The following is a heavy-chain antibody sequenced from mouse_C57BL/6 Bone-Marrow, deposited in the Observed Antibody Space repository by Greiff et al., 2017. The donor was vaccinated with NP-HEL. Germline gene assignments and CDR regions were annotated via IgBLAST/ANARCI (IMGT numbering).Heavy chain of an antibody. CDR3: TRVCYYGSRGAY. CDR1: GFTFSDAW. Sequence: EVKLVQSGGGLVQPGGSMKLSCAASGFTFSDAWMDWVRQTPEKGLEWVAEIRHKANNPTTYYAVSVKGRFTISRDDSKGSVYLKMNSLRAEDTGIYYCTRVCYYGSRGAYWGQGTLVTVSA. CDR2: IRHKANNPTT. D-gene: IGHD1-1*01. V-gene: IGHV6-6*01. J-gene: IGHJ3*01.